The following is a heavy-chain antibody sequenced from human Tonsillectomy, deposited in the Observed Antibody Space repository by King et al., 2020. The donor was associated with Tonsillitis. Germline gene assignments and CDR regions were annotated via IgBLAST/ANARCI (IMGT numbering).Heavy chain of an antibody. D-gene: IGHD3-22*01. J-gene: IGHJ6*02. CDR3: ARGGPYYDSSGYYLDYGMDV. Sequence: VQLVESGGGLVQPGGSLRLSCAASGFTFSSYDMHWVRQATGKGLEWVSAIGTAGDTYYPGSVKGRFTISRENAKNSLYLQMNSLRAGDTAVYYCARGGPYYDSSGYYLDYGMDVWGQATTVTVSS. CDR2: IGTAGDT. CDR1: GFTFSSYD. V-gene: IGHV3-13*01.